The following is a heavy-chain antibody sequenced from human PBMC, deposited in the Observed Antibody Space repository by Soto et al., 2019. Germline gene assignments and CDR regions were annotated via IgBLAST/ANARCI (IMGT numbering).Heavy chain of an antibody. CDR3: ARHRLDYYGSGSYIYYYYMDV. J-gene: IGHJ6*03. D-gene: IGHD3-10*01. CDR2: IYYSGST. V-gene: IGHV4-39*01. Sequence: SETLSLTCTFSGGSISSSSYYWGWIRQPPGKGLEWIGSIYYSGSTYYNPSLKSRVTISVDTSKNQFSLKLSSVTAADTAVYYCARHRLDYYGSGSYIYYYYMDVWGKGTTVTVSS. CDR1: GGSISSSSYY.